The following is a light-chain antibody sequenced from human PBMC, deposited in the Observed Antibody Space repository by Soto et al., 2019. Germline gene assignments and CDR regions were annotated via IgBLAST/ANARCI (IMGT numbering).Light chain of an antibody. V-gene: IGKV1-5*01. CDR1: QSISSW. J-gene: IGKJ1*01. CDR3: QQYGDTRWT. Sequence: DIQMTQSPSTLSASVGDRVTITCRASQSISSWLAWYQQKPGKAPKLLIYDASSLESGVPSRFSGSGSGTEFTLTISSLQPDDFAVYYCQQYGDTRWTFGQGTKVDIK. CDR2: DAS.